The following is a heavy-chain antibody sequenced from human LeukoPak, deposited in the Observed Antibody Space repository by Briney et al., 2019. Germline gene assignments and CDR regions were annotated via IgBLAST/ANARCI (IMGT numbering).Heavy chain of an antibody. CDR2: IYTSGST. CDR3: ARHREMATITYYYYYMDV. J-gene: IGHJ6*03. CDR1: GGSISSYY. Sequence: PSETLSLTCTVSGGSISSYYWSWIRQPPGKGLEWIGYIYTSGSTNYNPSLKSRVTISVDTSKNQFSLKLNSVTAADTAVYYCARHREMATITYYYYYMDVWGKGTTVTVSS. V-gene: IGHV4-4*09. D-gene: IGHD5-24*01.